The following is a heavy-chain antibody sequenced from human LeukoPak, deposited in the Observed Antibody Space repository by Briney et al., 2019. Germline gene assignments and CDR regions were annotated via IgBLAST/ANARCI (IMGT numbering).Heavy chain of an antibody. D-gene: IGHD1-7*01. V-gene: IGHV3-23*01. CDR2: ISASVCST. J-gene: IGHJ4*02. CDR3: AKLYWNYRGFDY. Sequence: SAISASVCSTYYADSVKGRFTISRDNSKNTLYLQMNSLRAEDTAVYYCAKLYWNYRGFDYWGQGTRVTVSS.